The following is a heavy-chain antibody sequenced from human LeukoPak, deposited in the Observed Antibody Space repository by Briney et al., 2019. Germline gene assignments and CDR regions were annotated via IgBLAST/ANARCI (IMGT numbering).Heavy chain of an antibody. J-gene: IGHJ4*02. CDR1: GVSISSYY. Sequence: SETLSLTFSVSGVSISSYYWGWIRQPPGKGLGWIGYIYYRESTKYRPSLKSRVAISVDTSKNQFALKLSSVGAADTAVYYCAREGGGGSFEYYFDYWGQGTLVTVSS. D-gene: IGHD2-15*01. V-gene: IGHV4-59*01. CDR2: IYYREST. CDR3: AREGGGGSFEYYFDY.